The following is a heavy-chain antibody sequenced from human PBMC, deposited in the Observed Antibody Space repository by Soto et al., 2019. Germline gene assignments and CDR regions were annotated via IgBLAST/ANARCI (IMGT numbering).Heavy chain of an antibody. CDR1: GFTFSRYA. J-gene: IGHJ5*02. D-gene: IGHD3-3*01. Sequence: EVQLLESGGGLVQPGGSLRLSCAASGFTFSRYAMSWVRQAPGKGLEWVSAISGSGGSTYYADSVKGRFTISRDNSKNTLYLKMNSLRAEDTAVYYCAKDPGGGDFWSGSMFDPWGQGTLVTVSS. V-gene: IGHV3-23*01. CDR2: ISGSGGST. CDR3: AKDPGGGDFWSGSMFDP.